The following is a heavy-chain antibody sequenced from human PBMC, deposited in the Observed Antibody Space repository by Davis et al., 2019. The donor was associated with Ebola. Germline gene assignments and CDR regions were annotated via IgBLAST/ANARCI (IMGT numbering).Heavy chain of an antibody. V-gene: IGHV1-18*01. CDR1: GYTFTSYG. D-gene: IGHD5-12*01. CDR2: ISAYNGST. Sequence: ASVKVSCKASGYTFTSYGISWVRQAPGQGLEWMGWISAYNGSTSYAQKFQGRVTMTRNTSISTAYMELSSLRSEDTAVYYCARVSGLRFGYDNYGMDVWGQGTTVTVSS. CDR3: ARVSGLRFGYDNYGMDV. J-gene: IGHJ6*02.